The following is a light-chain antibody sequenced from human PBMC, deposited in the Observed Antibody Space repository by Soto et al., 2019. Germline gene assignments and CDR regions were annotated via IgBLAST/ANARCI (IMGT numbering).Light chain of an antibody. CDR3: QQYGSSGT. V-gene: IGKV1-33*01. CDR1: QSINIW. Sequence: DIQMTQSPSTLSASVGDRVTITCRASQSINIWLTWYQQRPGKAPKLLIYDASNLETGVPSRFSGSGSGTDFTFTISSLQPEDIATYYCQQYGSSGTFGQGTKVDIK. J-gene: IGKJ1*01. CDR2: DAS.